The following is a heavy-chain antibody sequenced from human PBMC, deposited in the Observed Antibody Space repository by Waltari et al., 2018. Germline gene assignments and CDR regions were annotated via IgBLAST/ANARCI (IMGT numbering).Heavy chain of an antibody. CDR1: GLSVSAKY. Sequence: VQLVESGGGLIQPGGSLRRSCSVSGLSVSAKYMNWVRQAPGKGLEWVAVLYMGGSTYYSDPVKGRFTISRDNSKNTLFLQMTDVKVEDTAVYYCASPRDGDNGSYENWGQGTLVTVSS. D-gene: IGHD1-26*01. CDR3: ASPRDGDNGSYEN. V-gene: IGHV3-53*01. CDR2: LYMGGST. J-gene: IGHJ4*02.